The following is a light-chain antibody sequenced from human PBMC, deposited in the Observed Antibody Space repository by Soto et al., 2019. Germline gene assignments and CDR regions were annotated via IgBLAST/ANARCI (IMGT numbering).Light chain of an antibody. CDR1: QSVSSNY. CDR2: AAT. CDR3: QKYGSAFT. Sequence: EIVLTQSPGTLSLSPGERATLSCRATQSVSSNYLAWYQHKPGQGPRLLIYAATSRATGSPDRFSGSGSGTDFTLTISRLEPEDSALYYCQKYGSAFTFGPGTKVEI. J-gene: IGKJ3*01. V-gene: IGKV3-20*01.